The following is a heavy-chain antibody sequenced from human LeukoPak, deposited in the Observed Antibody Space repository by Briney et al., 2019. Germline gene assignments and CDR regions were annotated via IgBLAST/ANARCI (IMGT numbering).Heavy chain of an antibody. D-gene: IGHD2-21*02. CDR3: ANGLVTGTWPFEY. J-gene: IGHJ4*02. V-gene: IGHV3-30*18. CDR2: IPYDGSKI. CDR1: GFTFSSSG. Sequence: GGSLRLSCAASGFTFSSSGMHWVRQAPGKGLAWVAGIPYDGSKIYYADSVRGRFTISRDNSKNTLYLQIDSLTVEDTAVYYCANGLVTGTWPFEYWGQGTLVTVSS.